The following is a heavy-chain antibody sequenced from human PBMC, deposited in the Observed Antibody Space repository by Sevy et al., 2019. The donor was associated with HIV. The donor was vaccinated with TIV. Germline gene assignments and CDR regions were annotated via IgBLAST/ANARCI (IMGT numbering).Heavy chain of an antibody. V-gene: IGHV4-30-4*01. CDR3: ARDAAQDYYYYYGMDV. CDR1: GGSISSGDYY. J-gene: IGHJ6*02. CDR2: IYYSGST. Sequence: SETLSLTRTVSGGSISSGDYYWSWIRQPPGKGLEWIGYIYYSGSTYYNPSLKSRVTISVDTSKNQFSLKLSSVTAADTAVYYCARDAAQDYYYYYGMDVWGQGTTVTVSS. D-gene: IGHD2-15*01.